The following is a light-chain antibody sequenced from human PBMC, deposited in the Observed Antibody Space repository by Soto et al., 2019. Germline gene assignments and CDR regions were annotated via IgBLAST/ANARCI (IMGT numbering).Light chain of an antibody. J-gene: IGLJ1*01. V-gene: IGLV2-14*01. Sequence: QSVLTQPASVSGSPGQSITISCTGTISDFVVYNYVSWYQQHPGKAPKLMIYGVSNRPSGVSNRFSGSKSGNTASLTISGLQADDEADYYCSSYAGSYYVFGTGTKVTVL. CDR1: ISDFVVYNY. CDR2: GVS. CDR3: SSYAGSYYV.